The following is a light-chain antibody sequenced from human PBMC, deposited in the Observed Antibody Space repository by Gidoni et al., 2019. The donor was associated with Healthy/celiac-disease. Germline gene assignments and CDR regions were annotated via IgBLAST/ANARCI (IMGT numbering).Light chain of an antibody. CDR1: SNNVGNQG. V-gene: IGLV10-54*01. J-gene: IGLJ3*02. CDR3: SAWDSSLSAWV. Sequence: QAGLTQPPSVSKGLRQTATLTCPGNSNNVGNQGAAWLQQHQGHPPKLLSYRNNNRPPGISERLSASRSGNTAPLTITGLQPEDEADYYCSAWDSSLSAWVFGGGTKLTVL. CDR2: RNN.